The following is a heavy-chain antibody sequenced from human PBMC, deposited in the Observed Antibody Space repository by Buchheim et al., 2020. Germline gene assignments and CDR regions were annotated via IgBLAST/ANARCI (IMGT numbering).Heavy chain of an antibody. Sequence: QVQLVESGGGVVQPGRSLRLSCAASGFTFSSYGMHWVRQAPGKGLEWVAVISYDGSNKYYADSVKGRFTISRDNSKNTLYLQMNSLRAEDTAVYYCAKSAAAPGLLGQQLALYYYYGMDVWGQGTT. D-gene: IGHD6-13*01. J-gene: IGHJ6*02. CDR2: ISYDGSNK. V-gene: IGHV3-30*18. CDR1: GFTFSSYG. CDR3: AKSAAAPGLLGQQLALYYYYGMDV.